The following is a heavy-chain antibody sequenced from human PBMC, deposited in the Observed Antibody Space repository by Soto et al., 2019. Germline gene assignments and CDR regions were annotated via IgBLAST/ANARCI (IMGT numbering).Heavy chain of an antibody. CDR2: ISYDGSNK. CDR3: AKEYGTAYYYYGMDV. Sequence: GGSLRLSCGDPGFTFSSYGMHWVRQAPGKGLEWVAVISYDGSNKYYADSVKGRFTISRDNSKNTLYLQMNSLRAEDTAVYYCAKEYGTAYYYYGMDVWGQGTTVTVSS. V-gene: IGHV3-30*18. D-gene: IGHD5-18*01. J-gene: IGHJ6*02. CDR1: GFTFSSYG.